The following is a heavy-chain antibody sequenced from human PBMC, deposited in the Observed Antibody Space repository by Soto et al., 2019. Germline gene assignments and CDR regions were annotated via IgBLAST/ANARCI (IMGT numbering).Heavy chain of an antibody. CDR1: GFTFSTYA. CDR2: ISASGGST. Sequence: EVQLLESGGGLVQPEESLRLSCAASGFTFSTYAMSWVRQAPGKGLEWVSVISASGGSTYYADSVKGRFTISRDNSQNTLFLQMNSLTAEDTAVYYCAKVYGDFGCSADYFQYWGQGTLVTVSS. D-gene: IGHD4-17*01. J-gene: IGHJ4*02. V-gene: IGHV3-23*01. CDR3: AKVYGDFGCSADYFQY.